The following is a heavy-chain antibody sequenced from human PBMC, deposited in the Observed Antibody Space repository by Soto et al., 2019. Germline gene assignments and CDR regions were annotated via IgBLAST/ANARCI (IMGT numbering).Heavy chain of an antibody. CDR1: GGSFSGYY. D-gene: IGHD4-17*01. CDR2: INHSGST. J-gene: IGHJ6*03. Sequence: SETLSLTCAVYGGSFSGYYWSWIRQPPGKGLEWIGEINHSGSTNYNPSLKSRVTISVDTSKNQFSLKLSSVTAADTAVYYCAREGDYGDYNYYKDVWGKGTTVTVSS. V-gene: IGHV4-34*01. CDR3: AREGDYGDYNYYKDV.